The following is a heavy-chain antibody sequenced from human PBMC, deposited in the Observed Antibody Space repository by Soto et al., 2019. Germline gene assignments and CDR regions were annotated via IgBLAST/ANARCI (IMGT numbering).Heavy chain of an antibody. CDR1: GFTFSSCG. Sequence: QIQLVQFGPEVRKPGTPVKVSCKASGFTFSSCGIHWVRQARGQRLEWIGWIVVGSGNTNYAQKFQERVTITRDVSTNTAYMELTSPRSDDTAVYYCEADLAPTAPYNWFEPWGQGTLVTVSS. CDR3: EADLAPTAPYNWFEP. CDR2: IVVGSGNT. D-gene: IGHD1-1*01. J-gene: IGHJ5*02. V-gene: IGHV1-58*02.